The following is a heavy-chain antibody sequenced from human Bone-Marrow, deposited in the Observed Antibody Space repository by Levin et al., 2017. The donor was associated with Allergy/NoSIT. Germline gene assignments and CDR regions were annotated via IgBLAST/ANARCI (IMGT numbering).Heavy chain of an antibody. Sequence: AASVKVSCKASGYTFISYGISWVRQAPGQGLEWMGWISAYNGNTKYAQKIQGRVTMTTDTSTSTAYMELRSLTSDDTAVYYCARDLLPNINGGSHEGPNNYWGQGTLVTVSS. CDR3: ARDLLPNINGGSHEGPNNY. J-gene: IGHJ4*02. CDR2: ISAYNGNT. D-gene: IGHD4-23*01. CDR1: GYTFISYG. V-gene: IGHV1-18*01.